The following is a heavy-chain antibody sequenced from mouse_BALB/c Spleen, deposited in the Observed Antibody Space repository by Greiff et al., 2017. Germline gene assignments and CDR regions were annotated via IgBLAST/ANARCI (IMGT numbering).Heavy chain of an antibody. Sequence: EVHLVESGGGLVKPGGSLKLSCAASGFTFSDYYMYWVRQTPEKRLEWVATISDGGSYTYYPDSVKGRFTISRDNAKNNLYLQMSSLKSEDTAMYNCARGGFAYWGQGTLVTVSA. CDR2: ISDGGSYT. CDR1: GFTFSDYY. V-gene: IGHV5-4*02. CDR3: ARGGFAY. J-gene: IGHJ3*01.